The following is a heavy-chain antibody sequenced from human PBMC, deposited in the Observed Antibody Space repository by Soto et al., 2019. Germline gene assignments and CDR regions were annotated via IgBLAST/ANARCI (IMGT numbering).Heavy chain of an antibody. D-gene: IGHD2-2*01. CDR1: GFTFSFYA. CDR2: IPYDGSNK. Sequence: WGSLRVCCASSGFTFSFYAMDWVRQGPGKGLERAEVIPYDGSNKYYADSGKGRFTISRDNSKNTLYLQMNSLRAEDTAVYYCARDEAPDWGYCSSTSCYSAYNGMDVWGQGTTVTVSS. J-gene: IGHJ6*01. V-gene: IGHV3-30-3*01. CDR3: ARDEAPDWGYCSSTSCYSAYNGMDV.